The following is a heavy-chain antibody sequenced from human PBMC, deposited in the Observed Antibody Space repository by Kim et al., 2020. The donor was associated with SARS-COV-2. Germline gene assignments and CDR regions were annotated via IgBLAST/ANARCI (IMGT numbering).Heavy chain of an antibody. CDR3: VTEQDYQSSGRGGYFFDH. CDR1: GFAFSAYG. CDR2: VSYDGSDK. J-gene: IGHJ4*02. V-gene: IGHV3-30*03. D-gene: IGHD3-22*01. Sequence: GGSLRLSCAASGFAFSAYGMHWIRQAPGKGLQWVALVSYDGSDKNYADSVKGRFTISRDDSKNTLYLQMNSLRAEDTAMYYCVTEQDYQSSGRGGYFFDHWGQGTLVTVSP.